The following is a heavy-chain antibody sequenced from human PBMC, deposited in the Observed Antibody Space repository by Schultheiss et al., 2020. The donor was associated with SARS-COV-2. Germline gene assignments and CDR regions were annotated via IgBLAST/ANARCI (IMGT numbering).Heavy chain of an antibody. V-gene: IGHV4-59*01. CDR2: IYYSGST. CDR3: ARGSSRGWVVTAIPPLDY. CDR1: GGSFSGYY. D-gene: IGHD2-21*02. Sequence: SETLSLTCAVYGGSFSGYYWSWIRQPPGKGLEWIVYIYYSGSTNYNPSLKSRVTISVDTSKNQFSLKLSSVTAADTAVYYCARGSSRGWVVTAIPPLDYWVEGALVTVSS. J-gene: IGHJ4*02.